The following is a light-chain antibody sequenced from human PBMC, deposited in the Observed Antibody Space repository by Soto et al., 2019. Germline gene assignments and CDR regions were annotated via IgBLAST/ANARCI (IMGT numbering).Light chain of an antibody. V-gene: IGKV3-20*01. J-gene: IGKJ1*01. CDR2: GAS. CDR1: QSISSSY. CDR3: QQYDSSPPT. Sequence: EIVLTQSPGTLSLSPVERATLSCRSSQSISSSYLAWYQHKPGQAPGLLIYGASSRATGISDRFSGGGSGPDFTLTISRLEPEDFAVYYCQQYDSSPPTFGQGTKVDIK.